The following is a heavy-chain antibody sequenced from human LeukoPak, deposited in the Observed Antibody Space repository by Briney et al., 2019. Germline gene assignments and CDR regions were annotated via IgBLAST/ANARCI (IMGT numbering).Heavy chain of an antibody. CDR3: ARHSECYDILTGYGNWFDP. CDR1: GYSFTIYW. J-gene: IGHJ5*02. V-gene: IGHV5-51*01. Sequence: GESLKISCKGSGYSFTIYWIAWVRQMPGKGLEWMGIIYPGDSHPRYSPSFQGQVTISADKSISTAYLQWSSLKASDTAMYYCARHSECYDILTGYGNWFDPWGQGTLVTVSS. D-gene: IGHD3-9*01. CDR2: IYPGDSHP.